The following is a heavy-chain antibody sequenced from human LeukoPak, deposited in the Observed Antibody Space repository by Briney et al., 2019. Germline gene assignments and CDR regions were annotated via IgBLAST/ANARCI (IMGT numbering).Heavy chain of an antibody. V-gene: IGHV3-9*01. D-gene: IGHD3-10*01. CDR3: AKDPERQYYYGSGTFDP. J-gene: IGHJ5*02. CDR2: ISWSSGSI. Sequence: GGSLRLSCAASGFTFDDYAMHWVRQAPGKGLEWVSGISWSSGSIGYADSVKGRFTISRDNAKNSLYLQMNSLRAEDTALYYCAKDPERQYYYGSGTFDPWGQGTLVTVSS. CDR1: GFTFDDYA.